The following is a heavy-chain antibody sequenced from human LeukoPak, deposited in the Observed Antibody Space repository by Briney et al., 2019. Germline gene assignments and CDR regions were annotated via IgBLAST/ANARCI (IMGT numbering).Heavy chain of an antibody. V-gene: IGHV4-4*02. CDR2: ISHSGST. D-gene: IGHD3-16*01. Sequence: SETLSLTCAVSGGSISSTNWWSWVRQPPGKGLEWIGEISHSGSTNYNPSLKSRVTISVDKSKNQFSLKLNSVTTADTAVYYCTRGAGWLIDYWGQGILVTVSS. J-gene: IGHJ4*02. CDR3: TRGAGWLIDY. CDR1: GGSISSTNW.